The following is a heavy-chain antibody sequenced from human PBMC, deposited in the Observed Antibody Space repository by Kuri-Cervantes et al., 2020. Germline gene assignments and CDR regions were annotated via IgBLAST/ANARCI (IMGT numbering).Heavy chain of an antibody. J-gene: IGHJ3*01. CDR2: INHSGST. CDR1: GGSFSGYY. CDR3: ARGPSPFEA. V-gene: IGHV4-34*01. Sequence: SETLSLTCAVYGGSFSGYYWSWIRQPPGKGLEWIGEINHSGSTNYNPSLKSRVTISVDTSKNQFSLKLSSVTAADTAVYYCARGPSPFEAWGQGTKVTVSS.